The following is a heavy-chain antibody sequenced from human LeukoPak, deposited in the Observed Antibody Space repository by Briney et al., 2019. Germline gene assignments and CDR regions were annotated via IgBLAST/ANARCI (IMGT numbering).Heavy chain of an antibody. D-gene: IGHD4-23*01. CDR2: ISSSGSTI. CDR1: GFTFSSYE. J-gene: IGHJ4*02. CDR3: ASVVTASSFDY. V-gene: IGHV3-48*03. Sequence: GGSLRLSCAASGFTFSSYEMNWVRQAPGKGLEWVSYISSSGSTIYYADSVKGRFTISRDNAKNSLYLQMNSLRAEDTAVYYRASVVTASSFDYWGQGTLVTVSS.